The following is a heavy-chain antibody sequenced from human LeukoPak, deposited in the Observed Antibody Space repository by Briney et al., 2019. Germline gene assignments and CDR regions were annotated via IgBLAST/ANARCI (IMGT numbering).Heavy chain of an antibody. V-gene: IGHV3-33*01. J-gene: IGHJ5*02. D-gene: IGHD6-19*01. CDR2: IWHDGSQK. CDR3: ARGWALAGNPNWFDP. CDR1: GGTFTNYF. Sequence: PAGTLRLTCAASGGTFTNYFIHWVRQAPGRGLEWVAVIWHDGSQKYYEDSVKGRFTISRDNSKNTLYLQMNSLRAEDTAVYYCARGWALAGNPNWFDPWGQGTLVTVSS.